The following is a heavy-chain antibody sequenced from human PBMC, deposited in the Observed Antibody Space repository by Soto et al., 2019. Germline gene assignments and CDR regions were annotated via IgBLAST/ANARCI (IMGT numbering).Heavy chain of an antibody. J-gene: IGHJ4*02. D-gene: IGHD3-10*01. CDR1: GYSLSSYA. Sequence: VQLVQSGAEVREPGASVKVSCKASGYSLSSYAMHWVRQAPGQSLEWMGWINVGSGRKKYSQRFQDRVTISGDTSASTVFMELSSLRSEDTAVYYCAKAEGGRSWLGGWIYWGQGALVTVSS. V-gene: IGHV1-3*01. CDR2: INVGSGRK. CDR3: AKAEGGRSWLGGWIY.